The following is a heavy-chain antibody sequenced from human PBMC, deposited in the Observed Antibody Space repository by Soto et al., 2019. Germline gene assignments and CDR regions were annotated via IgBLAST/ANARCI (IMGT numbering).Heavy chain of an antibody. CDR1: GFTFSSYA. D-gene: IGHD6-13*01. Sequence: EVQLVESGGGLVQPGGSLRVSCLASGFTFSSYAMHWVRQAPGKGLEFVSVISSNGGSTYYADSVKGRFTISRDNSKNTLYLQMSSLRAEDTAVYYCVKDVRPYSSSWSCFDYWGQGTLVTVSS. CDR2: ISSNGGST. V-gene: IGHV3-64D*06. CDR3: VKDVRPYSSSWSCFDY. J-gene: IGHJ4*02.